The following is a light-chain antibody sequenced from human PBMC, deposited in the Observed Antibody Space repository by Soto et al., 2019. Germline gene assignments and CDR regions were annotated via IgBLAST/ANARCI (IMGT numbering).Light chain of an antibody. CDR3: QQYNAYLWT. CDR1: QSISSW. Sequence: DIQMTQSPSTLSASVGDRVTITCRASQSISSWLAWYQQKPGKAPKLLIFGASSLESGVPSRFSGSGSGTELALTITSLQPDDFATYYGQQYNAYLWTFGQGTKVEIK. CDR2: GAS. V-gene: IGKV1-5*01. J-gene: IGKJ1*01.